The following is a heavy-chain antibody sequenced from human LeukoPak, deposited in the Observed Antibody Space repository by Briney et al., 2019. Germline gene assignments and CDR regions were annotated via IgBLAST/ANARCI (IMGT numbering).Heavy chain of an antibody. Sequence: PGGSLRLSCAASGFTFSSYAMNWVRQAPGKGREWVSAISSSGDNTYYADSVKGRFTISRDNADNTMFLQMNGVRDEDTAVYYCATKQWLAPPPDSWGQGTPVTVSS. CDR2: ISSSGDNT. CDR3: ATKQWLAPPPDS. J-gene: IGHJ4*02. CDR1: GFTFSSYA. V-gene: IGHV3-23*01. D-gene: IGHD6-19*01.